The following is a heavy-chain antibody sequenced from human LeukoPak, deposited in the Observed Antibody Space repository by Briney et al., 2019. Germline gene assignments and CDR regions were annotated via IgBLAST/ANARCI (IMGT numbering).Heavy chain of an antibody. CDR3: ASTYSRWLPPYFDY. CDR2: IYYSGST. D-gene: IGHD5-24*01. J-gene: IGHJ4*02. CDR1: GGSISSYY. V-gene: IGHV4-59*08. Sequence: PSETLSLTCTVSGGSISSYYWSWIRQPPGKGLEWIGYIYYSGSTNYNPSLKSRVTISVDTSKNQFSLKLSSVTAADTAAYYCASTYSRWLPPYFDYWGQGTLVTVSS.